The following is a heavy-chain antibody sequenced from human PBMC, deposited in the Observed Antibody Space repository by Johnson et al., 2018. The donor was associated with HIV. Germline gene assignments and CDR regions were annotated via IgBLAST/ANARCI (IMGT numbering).Heavy chain of an antibody. CDR2: ISYDGGNK. J-gene: IGHJ3*02. V-gene: IGHV3-30*04. CDR1: GFTFSSYA. D-gene: IGHD3-22*01. Sequence: QVKLVESGGGVVQPGRSLRLSCAASGFTFSSYALYWVRQVPGKGLEWVATISYDGGNKYYADSVKGRFTISRDNSKNTLYLQMNSLRAEDTALYYCARGVTYYYDSTGYPHAFDIWGQGTMVTVSS. CDR3: ARGVTYYYDSTGYPHAFDI.